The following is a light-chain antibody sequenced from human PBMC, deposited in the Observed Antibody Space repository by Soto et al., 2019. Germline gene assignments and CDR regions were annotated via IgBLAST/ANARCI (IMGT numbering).Light chain of an antibody. CDR3: QQTNTFLPLT. CDR1: QGISNW. Sequence: DLPMTQSPSSMSASVGDRVTITCRASQGISNWLARYQQQPGKAPKLLIYGASSLQSGVPSRFSGGGSGTHFTLIISSLQPEDFATYYCQQTNTFLPLTFGGGTKVEI. CDR2: GAS. V-gene: IGKV1-12*01. J-gene: IGKJ4*01.